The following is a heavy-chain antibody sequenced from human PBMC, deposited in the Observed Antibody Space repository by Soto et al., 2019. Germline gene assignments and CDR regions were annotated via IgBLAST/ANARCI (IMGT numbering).Heavy chain of an antibody. CDR2: IYPGDSDT. V-gene: IGHV5-51*01. CDR3: ARRRYYYDSSGYPFFDY. Sequence: PGGSLKISCNGSGYSFTSYWIGWVRQMPWKGLEWLGIIYPGDSDTRYSPSFQGQVTISADKSISTAYLQWSSLKASDTAMYYCARRRYYYDSSGYPFFDYCGQGPLVTVSS. J-gene: IGHJ4*02. D-gene: IGHD3-22*01. CDR1: GYSFTSYW.